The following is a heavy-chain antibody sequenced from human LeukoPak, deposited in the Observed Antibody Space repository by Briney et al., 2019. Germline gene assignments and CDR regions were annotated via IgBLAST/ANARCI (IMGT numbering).Heavy chain of an antibody. CDR3: ASGPGYCSSTSCSYYYYYYMDV. CDR2: IYHTGST. Sequence: SGTLSLTCVVSGVSISSSDWWSWVRQPPGKGLEWIGEIYHTGSTNYNPSLKSRVTISLDKSTNHFSLNLNSVTAADTAIYYCASGPGYCSSTSCSYYYYYYMDVWGKGTTVTVSS. D-gene: IGHD2-2*03. J-gene: IGHJ6*03. CDR1: GVSISSSDW. V-gene: IGHV4-4*02.